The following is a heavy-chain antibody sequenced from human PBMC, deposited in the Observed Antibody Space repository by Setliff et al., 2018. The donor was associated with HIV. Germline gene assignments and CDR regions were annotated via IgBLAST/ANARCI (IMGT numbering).Heavy chain of an antibody. CDR3: ARPYDSLYG. D-gene: IGHD3-22*01. V-gene: IGHV4-39*01. CDR1: GGSISNSDFY. Sequence: PSETLSLTCTVSGGSISNSDFYRCWIRQSPGKGLEWIGSIYYTGATYYNPTLQSRVTISADTSKNQFYLKLTSVTAAYTAIYYCARPYDSLYGWGQGVLVTVS. CDR2: IYYTGAT. J-gene: IGHJ4*02.